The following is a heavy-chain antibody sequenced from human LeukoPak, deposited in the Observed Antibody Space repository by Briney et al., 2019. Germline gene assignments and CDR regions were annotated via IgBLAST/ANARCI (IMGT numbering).Heavy chain of an antibody. J-gene: IGHJ6*03. V-gene: IGHV3-48*01. CDR3: GGLGYYYMDV. CDR2: ISSASGSI. CDR1: GFTFSSNS. Sequence: GGSLRLSCVASGFTFSSNSMNWVRQAPGKGLEWVSYISSASGSIYYADSVKGRFTISRDNAKNSLYLQMNSLRAEDTAVYYCGGLGYYYMDVWGKGTTVTVSS. D-gene: IGHD3-10*01.